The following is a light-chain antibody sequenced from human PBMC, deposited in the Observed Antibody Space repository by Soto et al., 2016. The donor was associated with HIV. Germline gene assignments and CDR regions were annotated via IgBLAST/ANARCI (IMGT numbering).Light chain of an antibody. Sequence: DIVMTQTPLSLSVTPGQPASISCKSNQSLLHSDGKTSLYWYLQKPGQPPHLLIYEVSNRFSGVPNRFSRVEAEDIGLYYCTQNIQLPHFGQGTKLDIK. CDR1: QSLLHSDGKTS. CDR3: TQNIQLPH. CDR2: EVS. J-gene: IGKJ2*01. V-gene: IGKV2D-29*01.